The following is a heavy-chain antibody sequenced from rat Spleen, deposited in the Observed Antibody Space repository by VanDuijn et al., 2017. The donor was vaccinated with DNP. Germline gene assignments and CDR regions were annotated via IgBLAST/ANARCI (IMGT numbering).Heavy chain of an antibody. CDR3: ASHGDLFFDY. D-gene: IGHD1-1*01. Sequence: EVQLVESGGGLVQPGRSLKLSCAASGFTFSNYDMAWVRQAPTKGLEWVASISTSGGSTYYRDSVKGRFTVSRDNAKSTLYLQMDSLRSEDTATYYCASHGDLFFDYWGQGVMVTVSS. CDR1: GFTFSNYD. J-gene: IGHJ2*01. V-gene: IGHV5-25*01. CDR2: ISTSGGST.